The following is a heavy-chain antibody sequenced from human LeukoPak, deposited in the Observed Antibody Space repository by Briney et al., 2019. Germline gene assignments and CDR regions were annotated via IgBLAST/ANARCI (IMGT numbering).Heavy chain of an antibody. CDR2: IGWSGSST. V-gene: IGHV3-20*04. CDR3: ARDRASGWYRGDYDY. D-gene: IGHD6-19*01. J-gene: IGHJ4*02. Sequence: GGSLRLSCAASGFTLDDYGMSWVRQAPGKGLEWVSGIGWSGSSTGYADSVKGRFTIAIENAEKSLYLQLNSLRAEDTAFYYCARDRASGWYRGDYDYWGQGTLVTVSS. CDR1: GFTLDDYG.